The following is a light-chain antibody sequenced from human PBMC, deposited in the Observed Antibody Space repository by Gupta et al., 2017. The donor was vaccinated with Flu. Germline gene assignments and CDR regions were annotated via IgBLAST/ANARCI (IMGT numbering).Light chain of an antibody. CDR1: SSNIGSNY. CDR2: RNN. J-gene: IGLJ3*02. CDR3: AAWDDSLSGWV. Sequence: QSVLTKPPSASGTPGPRVTISCSGSSSNIGSNYVYWYQQLPGTAPKLLIYRNNQRPSGVPDRFSGSKSGTSASLAISGLRSEDEADYYCAAWDDSLSGWVFGGGTKLTVL. V-gene: IGLV1-47*01.